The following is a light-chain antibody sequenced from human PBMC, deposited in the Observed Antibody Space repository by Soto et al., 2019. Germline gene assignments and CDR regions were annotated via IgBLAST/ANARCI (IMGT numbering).Light chain of an antibody. CDR3: QQYNNWSWT. CDR1: QSISSN. V-gene: IGKV3-15*01. Sequence: IVMTESRYTLSVSAGQRATLCCRASQSISSNLAWYLQKVGQAPRLLIYGASTRAPGISARFSGSGYGTEFTLTISSLQSEDFAIYYCQQYNNWSWTFGQGTQVDIK. J-gene: IGKJ1*01. CDR2: GAS.